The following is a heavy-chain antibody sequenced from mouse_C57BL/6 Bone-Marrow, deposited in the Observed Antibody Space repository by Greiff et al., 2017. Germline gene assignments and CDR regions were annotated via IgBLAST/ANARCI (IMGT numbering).Heavy chain of an antibody. J-gene: IGHJ1*03. CDR1: GYTFTDYY. V-gene: IGHV1-76*01. CDR2: IYPGSGNT. CDR3: ARGDYGSSYWYFDV. D-gene: IGHD1-1*01. Sequence: QVQLQQSGAELVRPGASVKLSCKASGYTFTDYYINWVKQRPGQGLEWIARIYPGSGNTYYNGKFKGKATLTAEKSSSTAYMQLSSLTSEDSAVYFCARGDYGSSYWYFDVWGTGTTVTVSS.